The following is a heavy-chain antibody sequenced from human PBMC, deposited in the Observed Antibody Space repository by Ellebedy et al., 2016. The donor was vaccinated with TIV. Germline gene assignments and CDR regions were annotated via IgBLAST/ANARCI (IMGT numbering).Heavy chain of an antibody. Sequence: GSLRLSCTVSGGSVSRYFWRWIRQPAGKGLEWIGRIFTSGSFNYNPSLMSRVTMSVVTSKNQISLRLNSVTTADTAVYYCARVHCSITTCDYYYMDVWGKGTTVTVSS. D-gene: IGHD1-1*01. CDR3: ARVHCSITTCDYYYMDV. J-gene: IGHJ6*03. CDR2: IFTSGSF. CDR1: GGSVSRYF. V-gene: IGHV4-4*07.